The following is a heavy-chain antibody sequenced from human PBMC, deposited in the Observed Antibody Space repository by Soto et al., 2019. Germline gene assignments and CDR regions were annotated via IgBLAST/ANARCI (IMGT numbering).Heavy chain of an antibody. Sequence: QVPLVQSGVEVKTPGASVKVSCQASGYTFFTYDISWVRQAPGQGLEWMGWISTYSGDTKYAQKFQGRVTMTTDTSTTTAYLELRSLRPDDTAVYYCARHHGPTTSENWFDPWGQGTLVTSPQ. D-gene: IGHD5-12*01. CDR2: ISTYSGDT. V-gene: IGHV1-18*01. CDR3: ARHHGPTTSENWFDP. J-gene: IGHJ5*02. CDR1: GYTFFTYD.